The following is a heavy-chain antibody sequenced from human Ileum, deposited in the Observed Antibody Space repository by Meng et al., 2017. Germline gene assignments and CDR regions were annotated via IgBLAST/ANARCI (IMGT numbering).Heavy chain of an antibody. D-gene: IGHD2-8*02. CDR1: GFTFSNYW. J-gene: IGHJ4*02. CDR3: TRYWESIDY. Sequence: SLKISCATSGFTFSNYWMNWVRQAPGKGLEWVANIKTDGSEEYYVDPVKGRFTISRDNAKKSLYLQMNSLRADETAVYYCTRYWESIDYWGQGTLVTVSS. V-gene: IGHV3-7*01. CDR2: IKTDGSEE.